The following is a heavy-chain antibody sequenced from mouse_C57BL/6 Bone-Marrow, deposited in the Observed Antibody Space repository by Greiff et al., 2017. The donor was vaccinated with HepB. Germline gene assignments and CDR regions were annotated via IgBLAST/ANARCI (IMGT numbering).Heavy chain of an antibody. V-gene: IGHV3-6*01. D-gene: IGHD2-4*01. CDR1: GYSITSGYN. J-gene: IGHJ3*01. CDR2: ISYDGSN. CDR3: ATYYDYGRFAY. Sequence: EVQLVESGPGLVKPSQSLSLTCSVTGYSITSGYNWNWIRQFPGNKLEWMGYISYDGSNNYNPSLKNRISITRDTSKNQFFLKLNSVTTEDTATYYCATYYDYGRFAYWGQGTLVTVSA.